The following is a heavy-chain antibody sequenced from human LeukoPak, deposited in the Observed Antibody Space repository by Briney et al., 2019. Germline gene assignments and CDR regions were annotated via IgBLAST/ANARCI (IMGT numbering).Heavy chain of an antibody. D-gene: IGHD2-2*01. CDR3: GRVGPAAARFPLFAFDI. J-gene: IGHJ3*02. Sequence: PSETLSLTCAVYGGSFSGYYWSWIRQPPGKGLEWIGEISHSGSTNYNPSLKSRVTISVDTSQNQFSLKLSSVADADTAVYYCGRVGPAAARFPLFAFDIWGQGTIVPVSS. CDR1: GGSFSGYY. CDR2: ISHSGST. V-gene: IGHV4-34*01.